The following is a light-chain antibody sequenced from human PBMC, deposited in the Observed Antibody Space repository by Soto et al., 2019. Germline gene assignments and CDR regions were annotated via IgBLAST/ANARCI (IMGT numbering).Light chain of an antibody. CDR2: DVS. CDR3: SSYAGTYSYV. J-gene: IGLJ1*01. V-gene: IGLV2-11*01. CDR1: SRDVGAYNY. Sequence: QSALTQPRSVSGSPGQSVTISCTGTSRDVGAYNYVSWYQQHPGQAPKFIIFDVSKRTSGVPDRFSGSKSGNAASLPISGLQAEDEADYYCSSYAGTYSYVFGTGTKLTVL.